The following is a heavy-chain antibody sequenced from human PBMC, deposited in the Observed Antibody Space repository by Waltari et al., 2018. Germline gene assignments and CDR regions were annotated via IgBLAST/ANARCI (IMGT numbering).Heavy chain of an antibody. J-gene: IGHJ4*02. CDR2: IYSAGST. V-gene: IGHV3-53*01. CDR3: ARDVGPW. D-gene: IGHD1-26*01. CDR1: GVAVSNNY. Sequence: EVQLVESGGGLIQPGGSLRLSCAASGVAVSNNYMSWVRQAPGKGREWVSIIYSAGSTWYADSVKGRFTIARDKSKNTVYLQMNSLRVEDTAVYYCARDVGPWGGQGTLVTVSS.